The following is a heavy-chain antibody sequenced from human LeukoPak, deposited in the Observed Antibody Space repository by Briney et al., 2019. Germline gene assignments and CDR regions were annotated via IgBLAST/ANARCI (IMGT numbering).Heavy chain of an antibody. D-gene: IGHD6-19*01. CDR1: GGSISTYY. Sequence: SETLSLTCTVSGGSISTYYWSWIRQPPGKGLERIGYVYYTGSTKYNPSLKSRVTTSIDTSKNQFSLRLTSVTAADTAVYYCARNFDSSSPFDIWGQGAMVTVSS. CDR3: ARNFDSSSPFDI. V-gene: IGHV4-59*01. CDR2: VYYTGST. J-gene: IGHJ3*02.